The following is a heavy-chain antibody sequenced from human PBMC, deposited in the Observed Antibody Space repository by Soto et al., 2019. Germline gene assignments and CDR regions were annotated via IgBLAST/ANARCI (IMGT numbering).Heavy chain of an antibody. Sequence: ASVKVSCKASGYGFSTYGLNWLRQAPGQGLEWLGWTNTYNDDRNHAQKFRGRVTFTTDTSTNTAFMELRSLISDDTAVYFCARERYVASRHSHFDSWGQGTQVTVSS. D-gene: IGHD6-6*01. CDR3: ARERYVASRHSHFDS. V-gene: IGHV1-18*04. CDR2: TNTYNDDR. CDR1: GYGFSTYG. J-gene: IGHJ4*02.